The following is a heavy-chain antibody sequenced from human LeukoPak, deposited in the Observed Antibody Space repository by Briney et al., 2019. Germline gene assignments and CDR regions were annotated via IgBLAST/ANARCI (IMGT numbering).Heavy chain of an antibody. J-gene: IGHJ4*02. V-gene: IGHV4-39*01. D-gene: IGHD3-3*01. CDR1: GGSISSSSCY. CDR2: IYYSGST. CDR3: ARPKGRGEFDY. Sequence: TASETLSLTCTVSGGSISSSSCYWGWIRQPPGKGLEWIGSIYYSGSTYYNPSLKSRVTISVDTSKNQFSLKLSSVTAADTAVYYCARPKGRGEFDYWGQGTLVTVSS.